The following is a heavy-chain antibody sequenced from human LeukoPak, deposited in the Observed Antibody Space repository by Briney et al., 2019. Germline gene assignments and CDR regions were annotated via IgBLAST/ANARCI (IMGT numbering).Heavy chain of an antibody. CDR1: GFTFGTFW. Sequence: GGSLRLSCTACGFTFGTFWMTWVRQAPGKGLEWVANIKEDGSEKYYVDSVKGRFTISRDNARKSLSLQMNSLRAADTAVYCCARDVDTNYWGQGTLVTVSS. CDR2: IKEDGSEK. CDR3: ARDVDTNY. J-gene: IGHJ4*02. V-gene: IGHV3-7*03. D-gene: IGHD5-18*01.